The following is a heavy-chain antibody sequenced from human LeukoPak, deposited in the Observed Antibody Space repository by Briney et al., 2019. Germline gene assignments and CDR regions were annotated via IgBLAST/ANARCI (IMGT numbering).Heavy chain of an antibody. CDR1: GFTFSNYA. Sequence: PGRSLRLSCAASGFTFSNYAMHWVRQAPGKGLEWVAVISYDGSNKYYADSVKGRFTISRDNSKNTLYLQMNSLRAEDTAVYYCARSRGIVVVTAIGPELPYGMDVWGQGTTVTVSS. CDR2: ISYDGSNK. J-gene: IGHJ6*02. D-gene: IGHD2-21*02. CDR3: ARSRGIVVVTAIGPELPYGMDV. V-gene: IGHV3-30-3*01.